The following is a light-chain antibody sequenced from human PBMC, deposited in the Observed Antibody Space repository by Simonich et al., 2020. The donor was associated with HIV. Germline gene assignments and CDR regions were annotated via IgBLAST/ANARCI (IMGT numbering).Light chain of an antibody. CDR1: QSVSSS. CDR2: GAS. J-gene: IGKJ4*01. Sequence: EIVMTQSPATLSVSPGERATLSCRASQSVSSSLAWYQQKPGQAPRLLIYGASTRANGIPARFSGSGSGTEFTLTISSMQSEDFAVYYCQQYNNWPPLTFGGGTKVEIK. CDR3: QQYNNWPPLT. V-gene: IGKV3-15*01.